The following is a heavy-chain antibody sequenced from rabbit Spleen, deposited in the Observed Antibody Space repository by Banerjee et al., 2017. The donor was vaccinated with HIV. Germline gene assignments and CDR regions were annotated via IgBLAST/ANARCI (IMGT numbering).Heavy chain of an antibody. CDR3: ARDAGTYDYIDGYFSL. CDR2: IDPLFGIT. CDR1: GFTLNSYY. D-gene: IGHD4-2*01. Sequence: QLKETGGGLVQPGGSLKLSCKASGFTLNSYYMNWVRQAPGKGLEWIGYIDPLFGITYYANWVNGRFSISRENAQNTVFLQMTSLTAADTATYFCARDAGTYDYIDGYFSLWGPGTLVTVS. V-gene: IGHV1S7*01. J-gene: IGHJ4*01.